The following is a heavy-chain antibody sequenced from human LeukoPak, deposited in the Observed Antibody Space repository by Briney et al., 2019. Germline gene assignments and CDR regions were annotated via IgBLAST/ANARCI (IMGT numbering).Heavy chain of an antibody. CDR3: ARQAKGVLDY. D-gene: IGHD1-1*01. CDR2: INHSGST. CDR1: GGSFSGYY. Sequence: SETLSLTCAVYGGSFSGYYWSWIRQPPGKGLEWIGEINHSGSTNYNPSLKSRDTISVDTSKNQFSLKLSSVTAADTAVYYCARQAKGVLDYWGQGTLVTVSS. V-gene: IGHV4-34*01. J-gene: IGHJ4*02.